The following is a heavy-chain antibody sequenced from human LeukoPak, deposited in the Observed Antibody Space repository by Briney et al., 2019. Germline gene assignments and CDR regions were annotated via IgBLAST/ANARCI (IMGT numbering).Heavy chain of an antibody. Sequence: SETLSLTCTVSGGSISSSSYYWGWIRQPPGKGPEWIGSIYYSGSTYYNPSLKSRVTISVDTSKNQFSLKLSSVTAADTAVYYCARQLGYCSSASCYADKVDYWGQGTLVTVSS. V-gene: IGHV4-39*01. J-gene: IGHJ4*02. D-gene: IGHD2-2*01. CDR1: GGSISSSSYY. CDR2: IYYSGST. CDR3: ARQLGYCSSASCYADKVDY.